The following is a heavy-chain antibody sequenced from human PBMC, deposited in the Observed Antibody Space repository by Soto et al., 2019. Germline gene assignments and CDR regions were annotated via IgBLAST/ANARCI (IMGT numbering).Heavy chain of an antibody. CDR1: GFTFSDYY. CDR2: ISSSSSYYT. J-gene: IGHJ4*02. V-gene: IGHV3-11*06. D-gene: IGHD3-16*01. CDR3: VRDRGSRGGIDY. Sequence: QVQLVESGGGLVKPGGSLRLSCAASGFTFSDYYMSWIRQAPGKGLEWVSYISSSSSYYTNYAESVKGRFTISRDNAKSSLYLQMKSLRAEDMAVYYCVRDRGSRGGIDYWGQGTLVTVSS.